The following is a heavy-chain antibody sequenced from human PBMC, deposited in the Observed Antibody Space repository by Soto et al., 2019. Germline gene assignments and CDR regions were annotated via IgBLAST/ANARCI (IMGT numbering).Heavy chain of an antibody. CDR2: ISAYNGNT. J-gene: IGHJ4*02. V-gene: IGHV1-18*01. CDR3: ARDYNVDTGSGY. Sequence: ASVKVSCKASGYTFTSYGISWVRQAPGQGLEWMGWISAYNGNTNYAQKLQGRVTITTDTSTSTAYMQLRSLRSDDTAVYYCARDYNVDTGSGYWGQGTLVTVSS. CDR1: GYTFTSYG. D-gene: IGHD5-18*01.